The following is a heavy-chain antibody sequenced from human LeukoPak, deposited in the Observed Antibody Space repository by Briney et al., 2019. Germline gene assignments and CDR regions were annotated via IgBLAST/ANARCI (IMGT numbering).Heavy chain of an antibody. CDR1: GFTFSTYW. CDR2: IRNDGTTT. D-gene: IGHD1-14*01. Sequence: PGGSLRLSCAASGFTFSTYWMHWVRQTPGKGLVWVASIRNDGTTTNYADSVKGRFTISQDNAKNTLYLQMNSLRAEDTAVYYCVRLYKIEGADLWGRGTLVTVSS. CDR3: VRLYKIEGADL. V-gene: IGHV3-74*01. J-gene: IGHJ2*01.